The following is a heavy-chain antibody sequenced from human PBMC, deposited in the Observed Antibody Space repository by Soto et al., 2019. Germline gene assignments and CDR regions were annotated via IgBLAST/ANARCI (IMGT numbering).Heavy chain of an antibody. V-gene: IGHV4-39*01. CDR2: IYYSGST. CDR1: GGSISSSSYY. CDR3: ARHVPVNYYDSSGPLDY. J-gene: IGHJ4*02. D-gene: IGHD3-22*01. Sequence: SETLSLTCTVSGGSISSSSYYWGWICQPPGKGLEWIGSIYYSGSTYYNPSLKSRVTISVDTSKNQFSLKLSSVTAADTAVYYCARHVPVNYYDSSGPLDYWGQGTLVTVSS.